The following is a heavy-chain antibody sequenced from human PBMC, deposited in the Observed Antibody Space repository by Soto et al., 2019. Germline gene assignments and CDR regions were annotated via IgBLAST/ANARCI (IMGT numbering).Heavy chain of an antibody. J-gene: IGHJ6*02. Sequence: SETLSLTCSVSGGSVRSGNHFWNWVRQPPGRGLEWLGYMYYTGVTNYNPSLKSRVRMSVDTSKNQFSLELTSLTAADTAVYYCARGGEPLGYYGLDVWGQGTTVTVSS. V-gene: IGHV4-61*01. CDR1: GGSVRSGNHF. CDR2: MYYTGVT. CDR3: ARGGEPLGYYGLDV.